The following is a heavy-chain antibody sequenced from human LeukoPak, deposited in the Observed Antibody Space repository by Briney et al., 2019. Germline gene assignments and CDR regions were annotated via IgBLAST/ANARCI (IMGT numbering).Heavy chain of an antibody. CDR1: GYTLTELS. V-gene: IGHV1-24*01. Sequence: ASVKVSCKVSGYTLTELSMHWVRHAPGKGLEWMGGFDPEDGETIYAQKFQGRVTMTEDTSTDTAYMELSSLRSEDTAVYYCATALFSTVVTPTGTQIDYWGQGTLVTVSS. CDR2: FDPEDGET. CDR3: ATALFSTVVTPTGTQIDY. D-gene: IGHD4-23*01. J-gene: IGHJ4*02.